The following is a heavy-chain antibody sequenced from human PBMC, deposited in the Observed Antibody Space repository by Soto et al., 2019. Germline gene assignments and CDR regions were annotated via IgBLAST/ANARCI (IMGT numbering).Heavy chain of an antibody. D-gene: IGHD4-17*01. J-gene: IGHJ5*02. CDR2: IYHSGST. Sequence: PSETLSLTCAVSGDSISSSNWWSWVRQPPGKGLEWIGEIYHSGSTDYNPSLKSRVTISVDKSKNQFSLNLSSVTAADTAVYYCARDPGYGDYRNWYDPWGQGTLVTVSS. V-gene: IGHV4-4*02. CDR1: GDSISSSNW. CDR3: ARDPGYGDYRNWYDP.